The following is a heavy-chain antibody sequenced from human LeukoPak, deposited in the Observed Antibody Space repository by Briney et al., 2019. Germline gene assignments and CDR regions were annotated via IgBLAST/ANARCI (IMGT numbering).Heavy chain of an antibody. J-gene: IGHJ4*02. CDR1: GGSFSGYY. V-gene: IGHV4-34*01. CDR2: INHSGST. D-gene: IGHD2-2*02. CDR3: ARGPTPGRVCSSTSCYIGAPNPPKYYFDY. Sequence: PSETLSLTCAVYGGSFSGYYWSWIRQPPGKGLEWIGEINHSGSTNYNPSLKSRVTISVDTSTNQFSLQLSSVPAADTAVYYCARGPTPGRVCSSTSCYIGAPNPPKYYFDYWGQGTLVTVSS.